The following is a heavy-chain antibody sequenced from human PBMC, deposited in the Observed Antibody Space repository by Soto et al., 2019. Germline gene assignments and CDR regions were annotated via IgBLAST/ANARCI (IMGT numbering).Heavy chain of an antibody. CDR1: GGTFSSYA. CDR3: ASEDIVVVVAAPYCYYGMDV. Sequence: QVQLVQSGAEVKKPGSSVKVSCKASGGTFSSYAISWVRQAPGQGLEWMGGIIPIFGTANYAQKFQGRVTITADESTSTAYMELSSLRCEDTAVYYCASEDIVVVVAAPYCYYGMDVWGQGPTVTVSS. V-gene: IGHV1-69*01. D-gene: IGHD2-15*01. J-gene: IGHJ6*02. CDR2: IIPIFGTA.